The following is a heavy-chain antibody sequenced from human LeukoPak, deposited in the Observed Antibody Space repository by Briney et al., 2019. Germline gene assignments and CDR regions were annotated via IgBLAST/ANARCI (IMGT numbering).Heavy chain of an antibody. CDR3: ARVSPIVVVPAAIPKGAFDI. D-gene: IGHD2-2*01. Sequence: GASVKVSCKASGYTFTSYCMHWVRQAPGQGLEWMGIINPSGGSTSYAQKFQGRVTMTRDTSTSTVYMELSSLRSEDTAVYYCARVSPIVVVPAAIPKGAFDIWGQGTMVTVSS. CDR1: GYTFTSYC. J-gene: IGHJ3*02. CDR2: INPSGGST. V-gene: IGHV1-46*03.